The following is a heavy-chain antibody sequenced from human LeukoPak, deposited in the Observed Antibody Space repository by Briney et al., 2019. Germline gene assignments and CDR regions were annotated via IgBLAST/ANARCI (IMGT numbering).Heavy chain of an antibody. J-gene: IGHJ4*02. CDR3: ARVSVSGTYDF. CDR2: VYSSGST. Sequence: SETLSLTCTVSGGSISYYYWSWIRQPAGKGLEWIGRVYSSGSTNYNPSLKSRVTMSVDTSKNQFSLKLSSVTAADSAAYYCARVSVSGTYDFWGQGTLVTVSS. V-gene: IGHV4-4*07. D-gene: IGHD1-26*01. CDR1: GGSISYYY.